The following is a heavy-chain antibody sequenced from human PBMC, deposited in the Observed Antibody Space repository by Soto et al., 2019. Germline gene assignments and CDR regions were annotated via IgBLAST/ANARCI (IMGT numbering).Heavy chain of an antibody. Sequence: QVTLKESGPVLVKPTETLTLTCTVSGFSLSNARMGVSWIRQPPGKALEWLAHIFSNDEKSYSTSLKSRLTISKHTTKSQVVRTMTNMDPVDTATYYCARTTTVTTHYYYWYFDLWGRGTLVTVSS. D-gene: IGHD4-17*01. CDR3: ARTTTVTTHYYYWYFDL. V-gene: IGHV2-26*01. J-gene: IGHJ2*01. CDR2: IFSNDEK. CDR1: GFSLSNARMG.